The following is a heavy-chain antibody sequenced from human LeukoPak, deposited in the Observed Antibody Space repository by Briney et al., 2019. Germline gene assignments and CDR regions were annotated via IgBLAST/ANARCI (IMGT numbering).Heavy chain of an antibody. D-gene: IGHD6-13*01. Sequence: SETLSLTCTVSGGSISNSHYYWGWIRQPPGKGLEWIGSIYYSGSTYYSPSLKSRVTISVDTSKNQFSLKLSSVTAADTAVYYCARGPYSSSWHNWFDPWGQGTLVTVSS. CDR1: GGSISNSHYY. CDR3: ARGPYSSSWHNWFDP. J-gene: IGHJ5*02. CDR2: IYYSGST. V-gene: IGHV4-39*07.